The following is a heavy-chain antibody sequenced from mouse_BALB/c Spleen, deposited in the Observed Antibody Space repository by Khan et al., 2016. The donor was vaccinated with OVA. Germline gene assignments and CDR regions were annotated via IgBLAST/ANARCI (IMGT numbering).Heavy chain of an antibody. D-gene: IGHD2-3*01. CDR3: ERDGSRYNYAMDY. V-gene: IGHV3-2*02. J-gene: IGHJ4*01. CDR2: ISYSGST. CDR1: GYSINSDYA. Sequence: VQLQQSGPGLVKPSQSLSLTCTVTGYSINSDYAWNWIRQLPGNKLEWMGYISYSGSTSYNPSLKSRISITRDTSKNQFFLQLNSVTTEDTATYYCERDGSRYNYAMDYWGQGTAVTVSS.